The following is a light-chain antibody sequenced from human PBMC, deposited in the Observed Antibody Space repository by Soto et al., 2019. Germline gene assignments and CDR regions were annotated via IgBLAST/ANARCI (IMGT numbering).Light chain of an antibody. CDR2: AAS. CDR1: QSISTY. J-gene: IGKJ4*01. CDR3: QQSYKTPRT. Sequence: IQMTQSQSSLSAYVGVSVTISCRASQSISTYLTGSQQIPGKAPRHLIYAASRLQNGVPSRFSATGSGTDFTLTISVLQREDFATYSWQQSYKTPRTFGGGTQVEVK. V-gene: IGKV1-39*01.